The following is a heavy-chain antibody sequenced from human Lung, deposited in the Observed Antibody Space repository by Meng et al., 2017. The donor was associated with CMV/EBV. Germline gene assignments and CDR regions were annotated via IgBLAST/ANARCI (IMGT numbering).Heavy chain of an antibody. CDR3: ARVRSRDYGDFYAHFDY. Sequence: TFRGYAISWVRQAPGQGLEWMGGIIPIFGTANYAQKFQGRVTITTDESTSTAYMELSSLRSEDTAVYYCARVRSRDYGDFYAHFDYWGQGTLVTVSS. CDR2: IIPIFGTA. CDR1: TFRGYA. D-gene: IGHD4-17*01. V-gene: IGHV1-69*05. J-gene: IGHJ4*02.